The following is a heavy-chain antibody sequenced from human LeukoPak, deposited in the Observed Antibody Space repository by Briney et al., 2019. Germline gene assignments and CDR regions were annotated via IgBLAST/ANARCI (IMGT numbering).Heavy chain of an antibody. J-gene: IGHJ3*02. V-gene: IGHV3-23*01. CDR3: AKPRGSCSSTSCYIDAFDI. D-gene: IGHD2-2*01. CDR1: GFTFSTYA. Sequence: GGSLRLSCAASGFTFSTYAMSWVRQAPGKGLEWVSAISGSGGSTYYADSVKGRFTISRDNSKNTLYLQMNSLRAEDTAVYYCAKPRGSCSSTSCYIDAFDIWGQGTMVTVSS. CDR2: ISGSGGST.